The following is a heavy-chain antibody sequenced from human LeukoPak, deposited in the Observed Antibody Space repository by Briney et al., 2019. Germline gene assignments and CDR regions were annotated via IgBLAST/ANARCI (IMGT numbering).Heavy chain of an antibody. CDR2: IYTSGST. CDR3: ARAPILEWKDYYMDV. Sequence: SETLSLTCTVSGGSISSYYWSWIRQPAGKGLEWIGRIYTSGSTNYNPSLKSRVTMSVDTSKNQFSLKLSSVTAADTAVYYCARAPILEWKDYYMDVWGKGTTVTVSS. D-gene: IGHD3-3*01. V-gene: IGHV4-4*07. J-gene: IGHJ6*03. CDR1: GGSISSYY.